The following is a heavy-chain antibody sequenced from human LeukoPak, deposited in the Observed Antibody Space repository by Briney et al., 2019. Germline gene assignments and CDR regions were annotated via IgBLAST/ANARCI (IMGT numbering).Heavy chain of an antibody. CDR1: GYTFTNYG. Sequence: ASVKVSCKASGYTFTNYGISWVRQAPGQGLEWMGWISAYNGNTNYAQKLQGRVTVTTDTSTSTAYMELRSLRSDDTAVYYCARDWSIVVVPTAINPRFDYWGQGTLVTVSS. J-gene: IGHJ4*02. D-gene: IGHD2-2*01. CDR3: ARDWSIVVVPTAINPRFDY. CDR2: ISAYNGNT. V-gene: IGHV1-18*01.